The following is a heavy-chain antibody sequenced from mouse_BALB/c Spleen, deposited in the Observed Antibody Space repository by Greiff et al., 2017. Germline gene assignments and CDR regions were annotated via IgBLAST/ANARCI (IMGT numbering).Heavy chain of an antibody. Sequence: EVKLVESGGGLVKPGGSLKLSCAASGFTFSSYTMSWVRQTPEKRLEWVATISSGGSYTYYPDSVKGRFTISRDNAKNTLYLQMSSLKSEDTAMYYCTCDQGSTWYFDVWGAGTTVTVSS. V-gene: IGHV5-6-4*01. J-gene: IGHJ1*01. CDR2: ISSGGSYT. CDR3: TCDQGSTWYFDV. CDR1: GFTFSSYT.